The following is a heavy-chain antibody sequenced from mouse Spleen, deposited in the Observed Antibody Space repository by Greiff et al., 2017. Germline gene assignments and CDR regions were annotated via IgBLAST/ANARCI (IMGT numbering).Heavy chain of an antibody. V-gene: IGHV1-69*01. CDR1: GYTFTSYW. CDR2: IDPSDSYT. Sequence: QVQLKQPGAELVMPGTSVKLSCKASGYTFTSYWMHWVKQRPGQGLEWIGEIDPSDSYTNYNQKVKGKATLTVDKSSSTAYMQLSSLTSEDSAVYYCALSTMIGVWFTYWGQGTLVTVSA. J-gene: IGHJ3*01. CDR3: ALSTMIGVWFTY. D-gene: IGHD2-4*01.